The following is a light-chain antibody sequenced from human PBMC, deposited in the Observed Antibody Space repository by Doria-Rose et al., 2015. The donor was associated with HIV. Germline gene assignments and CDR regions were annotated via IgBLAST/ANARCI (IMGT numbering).Light chain of an antibody. V-gene: IGKV3-20*01. CDR1: QSFSSTY. Sequence: TQSPGTLSLSPGERATLSCRASQSFSSTYLAWYQQKPGQAPSLLIYDGSTRATGIPDRFSASGSGTDFPLTSNRLEPEDVALYYCHQYGTWWTFGQGTKVEI. CDR3: HQYGTWWT. J-gene: IGKJ1*01. CDR2: DGS.